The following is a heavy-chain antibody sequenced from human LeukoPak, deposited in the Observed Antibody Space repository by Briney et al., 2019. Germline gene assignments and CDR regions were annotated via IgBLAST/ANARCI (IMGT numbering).Heavy chain of an antibody. Sequence: PSETLSLTCSVSGGSISSRNVYWDWIRQPPGKGLEWIGSISYSGSTSYNPSLESRATISGDTSKNQFSLKLNSVTAADTAVYYCAREVDDYVWGNYRYVDYWGQGTLVTVSS. CDR2: ISYSGST. J-gene: IGHJ4*02. V-gene: IGHV4-39*07. CDR3: AREVDDYVWGNYRYVDY. CDR1: GGSISSRNVY. D-gene: IGHD3-16*02.